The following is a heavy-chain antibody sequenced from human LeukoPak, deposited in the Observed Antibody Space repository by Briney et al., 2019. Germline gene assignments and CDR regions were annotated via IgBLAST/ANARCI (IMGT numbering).Heavy chain of an antibody. V-gene: IGHV3-72*01. CDR1: GFTFSDHY. Sequence: GGSLRLSCAASGFTFSDHYMDWVRQAPGKGLEWVGRTRNKANSYTTEYAASVKGRFTISRDDSKNSLYLQMNSLKTEDTAVYYCARVSGSGSYYKRRIWYYMDVWGKGTTVTVSS. CDR2: TRNKANSYTT. J-gene: IGHJ6*03. CDR3: ARVSGSGSYYKRRIWYYMDV. D-gene: IGHD3-10*01.